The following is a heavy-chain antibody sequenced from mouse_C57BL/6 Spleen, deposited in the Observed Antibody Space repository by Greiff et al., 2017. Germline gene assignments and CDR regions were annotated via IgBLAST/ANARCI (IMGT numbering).Heavy chain of an antibody. J-gene: IGHJ2*01. Sequence: QVQLQPPGAELVRPGSSVKLSCKASGYTFTSYWMHWVKQRPIQGLEWIGNIDPSDSETHYNQKFKDKATLTLDKSSSPAYMQLRRLTSSSSAFFYCARAMGEGHYWGQGTTLTVSS. D-gene: IGHD4-1*01. V-gene: IGHV1-52*01. CDR3: ARAMGEGHY. CDR2: IDPSDSET. CDR1: GYTFTSYW.